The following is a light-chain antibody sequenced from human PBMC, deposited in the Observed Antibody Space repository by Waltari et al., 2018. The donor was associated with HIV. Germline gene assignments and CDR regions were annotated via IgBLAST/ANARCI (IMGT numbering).Light chain of an antibody. CDR3: QQYNNRPSLT. J-gene: IGKJ4*01. CDR1: QSVGSN. CDR2: GAS. Sequence: EIVMTQSPATLSVSPGERTTLSCRASQSVGSNLAWYQQKPGQSPRPLIYGASTRATGIPARFSGSESGTEFTLTISNLQSEDFAVYYCQQYNNRPSLTFGGGTKVEIK. V-gene: IGKV3-15*01.